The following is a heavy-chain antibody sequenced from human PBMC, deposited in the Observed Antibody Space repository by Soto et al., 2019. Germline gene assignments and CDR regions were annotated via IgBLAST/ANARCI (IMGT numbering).Heavy chain of an antibody. CDR2: IIPIFGTA. Sequence: QVQLVQSGAEVKKPGSSVKVSCKASGGTFSSYAISWVRQAPGQGLEWMGGIIPIFGTANYAQKFQGRVTITADKSTSTAYMELGSVRSEDTAVYYCARDIRGFGLGGNWFDPWGQGTLVTVSS. CDR1: GGTFSSYA. D-gene: IGHD3-10*01. V-gene: IGHV1-69*06. J-gene: IGHJ5*02. CDR3: ARDIRGFGLGGNWFDP.